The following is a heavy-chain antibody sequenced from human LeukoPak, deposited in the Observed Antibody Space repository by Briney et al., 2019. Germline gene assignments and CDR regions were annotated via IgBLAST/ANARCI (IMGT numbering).Heavy chain of an antibody. D-gene: IGHD3-3*01. CDR1: GFNYSSYT. J-gene: IGHJ6*03. V-gene: IGHV3-48*01. Sequence: GGSLRLSCAAFGFNYSSYTMNWVRQAPGMGLEWLSYISATRDITYYADSVKGRYTISRDNAKNSLYLQMNNLRAEDTAVYYCVRGSLASGVVVYYYYYLDVWGKGTTVTVSS. CDR3: VRGSLASGVVVYYYYYLDV. CDR2: ISATRDIT.